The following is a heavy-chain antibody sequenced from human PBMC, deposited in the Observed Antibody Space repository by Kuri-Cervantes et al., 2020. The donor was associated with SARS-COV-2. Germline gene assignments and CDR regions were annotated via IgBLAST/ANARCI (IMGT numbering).Heavy chain of an antibody. D-gene: IGHD5/OR15-5a*01. CDR3: ARPARVAPVFDAFDI. Sequence: GESLKISCKGSGYSFTNFWIGWVRQMPGKGLEWMGVIYPGDSDTRYSPAFQGQVTISADKSITTAYLQWSSLKASDTAMYYCARPARVAPVFDAFDIWGQGTMVTVSS. CDR1: GYSFTNFW. V-gene: IGHV5-51*01. CDR2: IYPGDSDT. J-gene: IGHJ3*02.